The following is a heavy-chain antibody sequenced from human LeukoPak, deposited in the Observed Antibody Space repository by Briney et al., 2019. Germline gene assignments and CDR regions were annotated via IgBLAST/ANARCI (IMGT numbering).Heavy chain of an antibody. D-gene: IGHD3-3*01. J-gene: IGHJ6*03. V-gene: IGHV1-69*13. CDR3: ARDRWVLRFLERPNYYYYMDV. CDR2: IIPIFGTA. Sequence: AASVKVSCKASGYTFTSYGISWVRQAPGQGLEWMGGIIPIFGTANYAQKFQGRVTITADESTSTAYMELSSLRSEDTAVYYCARDRWVLRFLERPNYYYYMDVWGKGTTVTVSS. CDR1: GYTFTSYG.